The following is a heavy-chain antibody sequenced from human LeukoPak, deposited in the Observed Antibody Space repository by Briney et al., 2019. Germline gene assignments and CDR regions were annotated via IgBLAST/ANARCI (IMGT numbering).Heavy chain of an antibody. D-gene: IGHD6-19*01. CDR1: GGTFSSYA. CDR3: ASIAVDSYYGMDV. Sequence: SVKVSCKASGGTFSSYAISWVRQAPGQGLEWMGGIIPIFGTANYAQKFQGRVTITADESTSTAYMELRSLRSDDTAVYYCASIAVDSYYGMDVWGQGTTVTVSS. CDR2: IIPIFGTA. V-gene: IGHV1-69*13. J-gene: IGHJ6*02.